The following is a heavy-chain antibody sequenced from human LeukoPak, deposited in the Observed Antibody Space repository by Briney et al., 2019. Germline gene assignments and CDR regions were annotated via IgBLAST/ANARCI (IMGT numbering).Heavy chain of an antibody. J-gene: IGHJ6*02. CDR1: GGSISSYY. V-gene: IGHV4-4*07. CDR3: ARVGSSPHDNYYYGMDV. CDR2: ICTSGST. D-gene: IGHD6-13*01. Sequence: SETLSLTCTVSGGSISSYYWSWIRQPAGKGLEWIGRICTSGSTNYNPSLKSRATMSVDTSKNQFSLKLSSVTAADTAVYYCARVGSSPHDNYYYGMDVWGQGTTVTVSS.